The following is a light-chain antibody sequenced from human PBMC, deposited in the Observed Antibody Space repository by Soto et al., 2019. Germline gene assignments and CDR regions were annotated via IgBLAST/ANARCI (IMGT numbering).Light chain of an antibody. CDR3: SSYAGNSRYV. CDR2: EVS. V-gene: IGLV2-8*01. CDR1: SSDVGRYNY. J-gene: IGLJ1*01. Sequence: QSALTQPPSASGSPGQSVTISCNGTSSDVGRYNYISWYQQRPGKAPKLIIYEVSKRPSGVPDRLSGFKYGNTASLTVSGLQAEDEADYYCSSYAGNSRYVFGTGTKLTVL.